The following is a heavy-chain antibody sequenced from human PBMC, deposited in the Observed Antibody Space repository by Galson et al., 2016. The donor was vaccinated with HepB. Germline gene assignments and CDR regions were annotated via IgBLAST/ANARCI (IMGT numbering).Heavy chain of an antibody. Sequence: TLSLTCTVSGGSISSGGYYWSWIRQHPGKGLEWTGYIYYSGSTYYNPSLKSRVTISVDTSKNQFSLKLSSVTAADTAVYYCARGTYGGRFFDYWGQGTLVTVSS. CDR1: GGSISSGGYY. CDR3: ARGTYGGRFFDY. D-gene: IGHD4-23*01. CDR2: IYYSGST. V-gene: IGHV4-31*03. J-gene: IGHJ4*02.